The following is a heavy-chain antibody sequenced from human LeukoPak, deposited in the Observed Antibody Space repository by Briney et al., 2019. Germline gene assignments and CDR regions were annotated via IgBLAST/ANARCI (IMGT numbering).Heavy chain of an antibody. J-gene: IGHJ4*02. CDR3: ARELTYSSRSSYFDY. CDR2: IIPILGIA. V-gene: IGHV1-69*04. Sequence: GASVKVSCKASGGTFSSYAISWVRQAPGQGLEWMGRIIPILGIANYAQKFQGRVTITADKSTSTAYMELSSLRSEDTAVYYCARELTYSSRSSYFDYWGQGTLVTVSS. CDR1: GGTFSSYA. D-gene: IGHD6-13*01.